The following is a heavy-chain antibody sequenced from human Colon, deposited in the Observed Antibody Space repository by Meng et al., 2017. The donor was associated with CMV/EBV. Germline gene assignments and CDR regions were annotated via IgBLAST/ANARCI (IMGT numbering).Heavy chain of an antibody. CDR3: TKGYSGIDVYAFGV. CDR2: AANKARGYTT. Sequence: GGSLKISCAGSGFIFSDHYIDWVRQAPGKGLEWVGRAANKARGYTTEYAASVTGRFTFSRGDSENSLYLQMNSLKSEDTAVYYCTKGYSGIDVYAFGVWGPGTMVTVSS. J-gene: IGHJ3*01. V-gene: IGHV3-72*01. D-gene: IGHD1-26*01. CDR1: GFIFSDHY.